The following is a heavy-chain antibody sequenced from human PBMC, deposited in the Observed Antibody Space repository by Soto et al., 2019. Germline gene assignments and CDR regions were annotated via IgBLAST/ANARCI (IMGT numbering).Heavy chain of an antibody. CDR2: IYYSGST. Sequence: PSETLSLTCTVSGGSVSSGSYYWSWIRQPPGKGLEWIGYIYYSGSTNYNPSLKSRVTISVDTSKNQFSLKLSSVTAADTAVYCCARDHPHSYGVYYFDYWGQGTPVTVSS. CDR3: ARDHPHSYGVYYFDY. CDR1: GGSVSSGSYY. D-gene: IGHD5-18*01. V-gene: IGHV4-61*01. J-gene: IGHJ4*02.